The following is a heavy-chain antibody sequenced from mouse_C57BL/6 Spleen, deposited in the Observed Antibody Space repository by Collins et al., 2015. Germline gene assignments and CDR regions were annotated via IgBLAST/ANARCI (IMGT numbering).Heavy chain of an antibody. Sequence: EVQLQQSGAELVRPGASVKLSCTASGFNIKDDYMHWVKQRPEQGLEWIGWIDPENGDTEYASEFQGKATITSDTSSNTAYLQLSSLTSEDTAVYYCTAIVAPYFDVWGTGTTATVSS. CDR3: TAIVAPYFDV. D-gene: IGHD1-1*01. CDR2: IDPENGDT. CDR1: GFNIKDDY. V-gene: IGHV14-4*01. J-gene: IGHJ1*03.